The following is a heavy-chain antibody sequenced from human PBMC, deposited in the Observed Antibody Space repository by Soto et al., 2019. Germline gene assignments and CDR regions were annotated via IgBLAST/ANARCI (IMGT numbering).Heavy chain of an antibody. Sequence: ASVKVSCKASGYTFTSYYIHWVRQAPGRGLEWMGVIKVSDVITTYAQKFQGRFTVTGDTSTSTAHMELSSLRCEDTAVYYCAREFPLTLYYESWGQGSLVTVSS. CDR1: GYTFTSYY. CDR2: IKVSDVIT. V-gene: IGHV1-46*01. CDR3: AREFPLTLYYES. J-gene: IGHJ4*02.